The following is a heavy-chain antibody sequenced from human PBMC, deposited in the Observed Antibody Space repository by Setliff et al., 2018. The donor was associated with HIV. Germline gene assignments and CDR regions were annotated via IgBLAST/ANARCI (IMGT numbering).Heavy chain of an antibody. J-gene: IGHJ4*02. V-gene: IGHV3-11*01. CDR2: ISGSGSTI. D-gene: IGHD1-1*01. Sequence: LSLTCTVSGDFFSSDYYMSWIRQAPGKGLEWVACISGSGSTIYYADSVKGRFTISRDNARNSLYVQMNSLRVEDTAVYFCARVHRGGVGRQHWRSFDYWGQGTLVTVSS. CDR1: GDFFSSDYY. CDR3: ARVHRGGVGRQHWRSFDY.